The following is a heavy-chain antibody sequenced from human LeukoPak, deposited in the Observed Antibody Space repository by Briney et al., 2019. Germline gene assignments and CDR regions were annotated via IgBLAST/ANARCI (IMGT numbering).Heavy chain of an antibody. Sequence: PGGSLRLSCSASGFTVSSNYMSWVRQAPGKGLEWVSVIYSGGSTYYADSVKGRFTISRDNSKNTLYLQMNSLRAEDTAVYYCARDDHYYDSSGYYHYYGMDVGAKGTTVTVSS. CDR3: ARDDHYYDSSGYYHYYGMDV. D-gene: IGHD3-22*01. CDR2: IYSGGST. J-gene: IGHJ6*04. CDR1: GFTVSSNY. V-gene: IGHV3-53*01.